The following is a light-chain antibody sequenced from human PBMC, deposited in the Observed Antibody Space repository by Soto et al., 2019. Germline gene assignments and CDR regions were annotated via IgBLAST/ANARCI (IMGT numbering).Light chain of an antibody. CDR3: QVWNLNSGPS. J-gene: IGLJ2*01. CDR2: GDN. V-gene: IGLV3-21*02. Sequence: SYELTQPPSVSVAPGQTVRITCGGNNIGTKSVNWYQQRPGQAPVLVVYGDNDRPSGIPERFSGSNSGNTATLTISRVEAGDEADYSCQVWNLNSGPSFGGGTKLTVL. CDR1: NIGTKS.